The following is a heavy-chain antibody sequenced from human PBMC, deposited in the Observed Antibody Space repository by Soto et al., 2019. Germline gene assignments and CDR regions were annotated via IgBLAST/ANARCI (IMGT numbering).Heavy chain of an antibody. CDR2: MTATGVSI. CDR1: GFSFSGYA. V-gene: IGHV3-23*01. Sequence: EVQLLESGGGLVQPGGSLRLSCVASGFSFSGYAMSWVRQAPGKGLVWVSSMTATGVSIYYADSVRGRFTISRDNSKNTLYLQMSSLRAEDTARYYYAKDSIPYSSSYDLDHWGRGALVTVSS. J-gene: IGHJ4*02. CDR3: AKDSIPYSSSYDLDH. D-gene: IGHD6-6*01.